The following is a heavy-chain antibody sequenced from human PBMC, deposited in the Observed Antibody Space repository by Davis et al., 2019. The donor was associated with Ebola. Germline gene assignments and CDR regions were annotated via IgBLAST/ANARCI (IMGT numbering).Heavy chain of an antibody. J-gene: IGHJ3*02. D-gene: IGHD1-26*01. CDR2: ISSGSYYI. Sequence: GGSLRLSCAASGFVFRNYVMSWVRQAPGKGLEWVSSISSGSYYIYYADSLKGRFTISRDNSKNTLYLQMNGLRVEDTAIYYCAKDTSNIWFDIWGQGTMVTVSS. CDR3: AKDTSNIWFDI. CDR1: GFVFRNYV. V-gene: IGHV3-23*01.